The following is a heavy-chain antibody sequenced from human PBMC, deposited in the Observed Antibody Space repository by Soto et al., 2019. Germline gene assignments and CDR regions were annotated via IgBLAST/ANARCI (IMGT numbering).Heavy chain of an antibody. Sequence: EVQLLESGGDLVQPGGSLRLSCAASGFTFSTYGMSWVRQAPGKGLEWVSSINDSGGTYYGDSVKGRFTISRDNSKNALYLQMNSLSAEDSAVYYCAKRGAYSRSSAYFDYWAQGTLVTVSS. J-gene: IGHJ4*02. CDR2: INDSGGT. CDR1: GFTFSTYG. D-gene: IGHD6-6*01. CDR3: AKRGAYSRSSAYFDY. V-gene: IGHV3-23*01.